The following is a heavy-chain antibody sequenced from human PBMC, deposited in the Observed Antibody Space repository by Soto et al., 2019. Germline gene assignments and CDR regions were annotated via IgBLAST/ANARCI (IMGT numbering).Heavy chain of an antibody. CDR1: GYTFTSYD. D-gene: IGHD1-7*01. CDR2: MNPNSGNT. CDR3: AKVGELWEILFNWSAP. V-gene: IGHV1-8*01. Sequence: ASVKVSCKASGYTFTSYDINWVRQATGQGLEWMGWMNPNSGNTGYAQKFQGRVTMTRNTSISTAYMELSSLRSEDTAVYYCAKVGELWEILFNWSAPWGQGTLVTVSS. J-gene: IGHJ5*02.